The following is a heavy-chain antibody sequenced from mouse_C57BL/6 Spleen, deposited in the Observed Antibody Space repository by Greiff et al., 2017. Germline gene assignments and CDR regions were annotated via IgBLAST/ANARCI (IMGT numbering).Heavy chain of an antibody. CDR1: GFSLTGYG. V-gene: IGHV2-6-7*01. J-gene: IGHJ4*01. Sequence: VMLVESGPGLVAPSPSLSITCTVSGFSLTGYGVNWVRQPPGKGLEWLGMIWGDGSTDYNSALKSRLSISKDNSKSQVFLKRNSLQTDDTARYYCARELGHYAMDYWGQGTSVTVSS. CDR2: IWGDGST. CDR3: ARELGHYAMDY. D-gene: IGHD4-1*01.